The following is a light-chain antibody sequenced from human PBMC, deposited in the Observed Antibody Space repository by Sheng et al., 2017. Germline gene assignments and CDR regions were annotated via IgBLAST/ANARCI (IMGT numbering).Light chain of an antibody. Sequence: DIQMTQSPSSLPASVGDRVTITCRASQKISKYLNWYQHKPGSAPKLLIYGASRLRSGVPSRFSGSGSGTDFTLTISSLQADDFAVYFCQQSYSDPLTFGGGTKVEIK. J-gene: IGKJ4*01. CDR3: QQSYSDPLT. V-gene: IGKV1-39*01. CDR2: GAS. CDR1: QKISKY.